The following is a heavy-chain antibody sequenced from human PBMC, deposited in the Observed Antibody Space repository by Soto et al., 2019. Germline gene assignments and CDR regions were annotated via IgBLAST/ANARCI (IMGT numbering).Heavy chain of an antibody. CDR2: INPNSGGT. J-gene: IGHJ4*02. D-gene: IGHD3-10*01. CDR1: GYTFTGYY. CDR3: ARGYGYYGSGSYYFPLDY. V-gene: IGHV1-2*04. Sequence: ASVKVSCKASGYTFTGYYMHWVRQAHGQGLEWMGWINPNSGGTNYAQKFQGWVTMTRDTSISTAYMELSRLRSDDTAVYYCARGYGYYGSGSYYFPLDYWGQGTLVTVSS.